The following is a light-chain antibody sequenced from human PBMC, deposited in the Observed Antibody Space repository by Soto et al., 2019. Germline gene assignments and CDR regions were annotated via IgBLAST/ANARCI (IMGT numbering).Light chain of an antibody. V-gene: IGKV3D-20*02. CDR1: QRVGSGY. CDR3: QQRSNWPPIT. Sequence: DIVLTQSPCTLSLSPGETATLSFRASQRVGSGYLAWHQQKVGQAPRLIIYGSSNRANGIPDRFSGSGSGTDFTLTISRLEPEDFAVYYCQQRSNWPPITFGQGTRLEIK. J-gene: IGKJ5*01. CDR2: GSS.